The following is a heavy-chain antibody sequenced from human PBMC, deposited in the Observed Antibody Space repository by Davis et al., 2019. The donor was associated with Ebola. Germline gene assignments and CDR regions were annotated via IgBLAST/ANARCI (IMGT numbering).Heavy chain of an antibody. Sequence: LRLSCAASGFTFSSYAMSWIRQPPGKGLEWIGYIYHSGSTYYNPSLKSRVTISVDRSKNQFSLKLSSVTAADTAVYYCATLMTTVTTGWFDPWGQGTLVTVSS. D-gene: IGHD4-17*01. J-gene: IGHJ5*02. CDR3: ATLMTTVTTGWFDP. CDR2: IYHSGST. V-gene: IGHV4-30-2*01. CDR1: GFTFSSYA.